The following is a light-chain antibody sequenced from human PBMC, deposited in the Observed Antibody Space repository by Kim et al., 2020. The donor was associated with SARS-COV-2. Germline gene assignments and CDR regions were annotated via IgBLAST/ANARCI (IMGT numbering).Light chain of an antibody. CDR2: QDN. Sequence: SYELTQPPSVSVSPGQTASITCSGDKLGEKYVAWYQQKPGQSPLLVMWQDNKRPSGIPERFSGSNSGNTATLTISGTQAVDEADYYCQTWDSTTVIFGGGTQLTVL. V-gene: IGLV3-1*01. CDR3: QTWDSTTVI. CDR1: KLGEKY. J-gene: IGLJ2*01.